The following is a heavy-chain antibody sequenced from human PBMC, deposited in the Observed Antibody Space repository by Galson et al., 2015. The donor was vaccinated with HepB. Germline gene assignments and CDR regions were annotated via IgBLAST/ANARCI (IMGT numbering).Heavy chain of an antibody. CDR2: ISYDGSNK. V-gene: IGHV3-30-3*01. CDR3: ARSWGSSSLPGDY. D-gene: IGHD6-6*01. J-gene: IGHJ4*02. Sequence: SLRLSCAASGFTFSSYAMHWVRQAPGKGLEWVAVISYDGSNKYYADSVKGRFTISRDNSKNTLYLQMNSLRAEDTAVYYCARSWGSSSLPGDYWGQGTLVTVSS. CDR1: GFTFSSYA.